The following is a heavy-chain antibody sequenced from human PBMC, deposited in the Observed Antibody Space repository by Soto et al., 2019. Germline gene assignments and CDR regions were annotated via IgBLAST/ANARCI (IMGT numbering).Heavy chain of an antibody. CDR3: TKDRVPDGIYSFDY. Sequence: GGSRRLSCAASGFSFSAYSMNWVRQTPGRGLEWVSFIDLSGTTTYYRDSVKGRFTIFKDKSRNTVYLQMRSLTVEDAAIYYCTKDRVPDGIYSFDYWGQGA. J-gene: IGHJ4*02. V-gene: IGHV3-23*03. CDR1: GFSFSAYS. D-gene: IGHD2-15*01. CDR2: IDLSGTTT.